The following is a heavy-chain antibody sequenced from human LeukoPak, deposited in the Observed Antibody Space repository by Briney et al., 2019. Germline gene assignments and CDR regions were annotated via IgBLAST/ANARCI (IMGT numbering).Heavy chain of an antibody. V-gene: IGHV3-23*01. Sequence: GGSLRLSCAASGFTFSSYAMSWVRQAPGEGLEWVSSLSGSGYNTYYADSVKGRFTISRDNSKNTVYLQMNSLRAEDTAVYYCAKDPYGTRYFDYWGQGTLVTVSS. D-gene: IGHD2-2*01. J-gene: IGHJ4*02. CDR3: AKDPYGTRYFDY. CDR2: LSGSGYNT. CDR1: GFTFSSYA.